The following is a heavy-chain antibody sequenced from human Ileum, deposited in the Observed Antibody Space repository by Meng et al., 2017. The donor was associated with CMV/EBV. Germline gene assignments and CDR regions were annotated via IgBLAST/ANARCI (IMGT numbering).Heavy chain of an antibody. CDR3: ARDPYTEGDY. V-gene: IGHV1-2*06. Sequence: VSCRTSEYTFSEYWMHWVRQAPERGLQWVGRIYPSSGATGSAQNFQGRVTISRDTSISTVYMQLTRLRPDDTAIYYCARDPYTEGDYWGQGTLVTVSS. CDR2: IYPSSGAT. CDR1: EYTFSEYW. J-gene: IGHJ4*02. D-gene: IGHD5-18*01.